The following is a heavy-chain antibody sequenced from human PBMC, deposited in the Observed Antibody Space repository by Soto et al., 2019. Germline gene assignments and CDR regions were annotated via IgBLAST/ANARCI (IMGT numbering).Heavy chain of an antibody. J-gene: IGHJ6*02. CDR1: GFTFSSYA. Sequence: QVQLVESGGGVVQPGRSLRLSCAASGFTFSSYAMYWVRQAPGKGLEWVAVISYDGNNKHYADSVKGRFTIARDNSKNPMDLQSTRLRAEDTAVYYCARAGCDGGTCYTLVGLRYGLDVWGQVTTVTVSS. D-gene: IGHD2-15*01. V-gene: IGHV3-30-3*01. CDR3: ARAGCDGGTCYTLVGLRYGLDV. CDR2: ISYDGNNK.